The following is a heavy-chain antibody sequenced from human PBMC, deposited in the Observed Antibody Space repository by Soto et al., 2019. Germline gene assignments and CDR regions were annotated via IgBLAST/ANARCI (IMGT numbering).Heavy chain of an antibody. CDR2: IYYSGST. V-gene: IGHV4-39*01. CDR1: GGSISSSSYY. D-gene: IGHD2-15*01. Sequence: PSETLSLTCTVSGGSISSSSYYWVWIRHPPGKGLEWIGSIYYSGSTYYNPSLKSRVTISVDTSKNQFSLKLSSVTAADTAVYYCARRCSGGSCYSVAGIDYWGQGTLVTVSS. CDR3: ARRCSGGSCYSVAGIDY. J-gene: IGHJ4*02.